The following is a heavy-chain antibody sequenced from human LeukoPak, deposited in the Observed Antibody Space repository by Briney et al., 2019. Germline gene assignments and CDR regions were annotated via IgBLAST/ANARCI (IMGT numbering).Heavy chain of an antibody. Sequence: SETLSLTCAVSGYSTSSGYFWGWVRQPPGKGLEWIGTMYHSGSSYHNPSLKSRVTISVDTSKNQFSLKLSSVTAADTAVYYCARHGFWSGYNYVLDYWGQGTLVTVSS. D-gene: IGHD3-3*01. CDR3: ARHGFWSGYNYVLDY. CDR1: GYSTSSGYF. V-gene: IGHV4-38-2*01. CDR2: MYHSGSS. J-gene: IGHJ4*02.